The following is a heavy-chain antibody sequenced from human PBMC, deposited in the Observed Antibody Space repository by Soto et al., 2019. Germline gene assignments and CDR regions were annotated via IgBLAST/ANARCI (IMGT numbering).Heavy chain of an antibody. CDR2: INPNSSGT. D-gene: IGHD6-19*01. CDR3: ARDLGSGWLYYFAY. Sequence: QVQLVQSGAEVKKTGASVKVSCKASGYTFTGYYMHWVRQAPGQGLEWMGWINPNSSGTVYAQKFQGRVTMTRDTSISTAYMELSRLRSDDTAMYYCARDLGSGWLYYFAYWGQGTLVTVSS. V-gene: IGHV1-2*02. J-gene: IGHJ4*02. CDR1: GYTFTGYY.